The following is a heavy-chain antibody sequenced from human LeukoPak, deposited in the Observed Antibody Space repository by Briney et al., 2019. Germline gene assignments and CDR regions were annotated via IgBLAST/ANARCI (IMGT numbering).Heavy chain of an antibody. D-gene: IGHD2-2*01. CDR1: GYSISSGYY. V-gene: IGHV4-38-2*01. CDR3: ARHVVPAAQSSYMDV. Sequence: SETLSLTCAVSGYSISSGYYWGWIRQPPGKGLEWIGSIYHSGSTYYNPSLKNRVTISVATSKNQFSLKLNSVTAADTSLYYCARHVVPAAQSSYMDVWGKGTAVTVSS. J-gene: IGHJ6*03. CDR2: IYHSGST.